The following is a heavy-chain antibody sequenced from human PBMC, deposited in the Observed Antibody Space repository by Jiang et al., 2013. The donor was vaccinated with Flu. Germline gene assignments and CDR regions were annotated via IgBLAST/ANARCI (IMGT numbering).Heavy chain of an antibody. CDR3: ARAYYGSGSSFDY. Sequence: KPSETLSLTCAVYGGSFSGYYWSWIRQPPGKGLEWIGEINHSGSTNYNPSLKSRVTISVDTSKNQFSLKLSSVTAADTAVYYCARAYYGSGSSFDYWGQGTLVTVSS. CDR2: INHSGST. D-gene: IGHD3-10*01. CDR1: GGSFSGYY. J-gene: IGHJ4*02. V-gene: IGHV4-34*01.